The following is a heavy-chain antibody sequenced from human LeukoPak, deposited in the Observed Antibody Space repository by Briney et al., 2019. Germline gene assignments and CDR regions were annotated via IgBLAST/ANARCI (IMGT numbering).Heavy chain of an antibody. CDR3: AKDRGGSGWYFVY. D-gene: IGHD6-19*01. V-gene: IGHV3-53*01. CDR2: IYSGGST. CDR1: GFTVSSNY. Sequence: GGSLRLSCAASGFTVSSNYMSWVRQAPGKGLGWVSVIYSGGSTYYADSVRGRFTISRDNSKNTPYLQMNSLRAEDTALYYCAKDRGGSGWYFVYWGQGTLVTVSS. J-gene: IGHJ4*02.